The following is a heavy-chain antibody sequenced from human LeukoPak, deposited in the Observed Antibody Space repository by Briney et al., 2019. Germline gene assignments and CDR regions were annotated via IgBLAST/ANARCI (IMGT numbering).Heavy chain of an antibody. CDR3: ARTGSSWYLWWFDP. Sequence: SETLSLTCAVYGGSFSGYYWSWIRQPPGKGLEWIGYIYYSGSTIYNPSLKSRVTISVDTSKNQFSLKLSSVTAADTAVYYCARTGSSWYLWWFDPWGQGTLVTVSS. CDR1: GGSFSGYY. D-gene: IGHD6-13*01. CDR2: IYYSGST. V-gene: IGHV4-59*08. J-gene: IGHJ5*02.